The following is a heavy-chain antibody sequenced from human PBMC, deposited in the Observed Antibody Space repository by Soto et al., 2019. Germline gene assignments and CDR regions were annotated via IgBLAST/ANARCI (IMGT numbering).Heavy chain of an antibody. Sequence: QVQLEESGPGLVKPSQTLSLTCTVSGGSISNSCYYRTWIRQFPGKVLEWIGYSFHTGNTYSNPSLRSRLSISVETAKHQLSLRLSSVPAAATSLYYCATCGQPYVNAFDIWGQRTLVTVS. J-gene: IGHJ3*02. CDR3: ATCGQPYVNAFDI. CDR1: GGSISNSCYY. V-gene: IGHV4-31*03. D-gene: IGHD2-21*01. CDR2: SFHTGNT.